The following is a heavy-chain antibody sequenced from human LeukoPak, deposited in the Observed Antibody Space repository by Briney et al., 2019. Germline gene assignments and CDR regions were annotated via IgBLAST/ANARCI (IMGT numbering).Heavy chain of an antibody. J-gene: IGHJ4*02. CDR1: GGSINSYY. Sequence: SETLSLTCTVSGGSINSYYWSCIRQPPGKGLEWIGYIYYSGSTSYNPSLKSRVTISVDTSKSQFSLKLRSVTAADTAVYFCAREASRAGTYYLDYWGQGTLLTVSS. CDR3: AREASRAGTYYLDY. D-gene: IGHD3-10*01. CDR2: IYYSGST. V-gene: IGHV4-59*01.